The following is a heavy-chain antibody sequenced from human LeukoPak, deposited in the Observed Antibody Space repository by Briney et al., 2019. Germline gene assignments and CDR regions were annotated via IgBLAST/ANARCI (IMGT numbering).Heavy chain of an antibody. J-gene: IGHJ4*02. CDR2: IGSSGDST. D-gene: IGHD3-10*01. Sequence: GGSLRLSCAPSGFTFSSFTMNWVRQAPGKGLEWVSTIGSSGDSTYYADSVRGRFTISRDNSKNTMHLQMNNLRAEDTAFYYCARGSKDLYFWGQGTLVTVSS. CDR3: ARGSKDLYF. CDR1: GFTFSSFT. V-gene: IGHV3-23*01.